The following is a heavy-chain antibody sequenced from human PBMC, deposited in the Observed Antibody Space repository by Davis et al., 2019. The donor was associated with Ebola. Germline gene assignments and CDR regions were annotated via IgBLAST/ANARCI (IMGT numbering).Heavy chain of an antibody. J-gene: IGHJ4*02. D-gene: IGHD2-21*02. V-gene: IGHV3-74*01. CDR3: VVVTTLYFDY. CDR1: GFIFSTYV. Sequence: GESLKISCSASGFIFSTYVMSWVRQAPGKGLVWVSRIHSDGTSTIYTDSVKGRFTISRDNAKNTLYLQMNSLRAEDTAVYYCVVVTTLYFDYWGQGTLVTVSS. CDR2: IHSDGTST.